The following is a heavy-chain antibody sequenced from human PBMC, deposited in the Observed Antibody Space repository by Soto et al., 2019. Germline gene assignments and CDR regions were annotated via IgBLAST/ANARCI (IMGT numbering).Heavy chain of an antibody. CDR2: ISSSSSTI. CDR3: ARTGTQLYSYGYYLYDY. CDR1: GFTFSSYS. D-gene: IGHD5-18*01. J-gene: IGHJ4*02. V-gene: IGHV3-48*02. Sequence: EVQLVESGGGLVQPGGSLRLSCAASGFTFSSYSMNWVRQAPGKGLEWVSYISSSSSTIYYADSVKGRFTISRDNAKNSLDRQMNILRDEDTAASYCARTGTQLYSYGYYLYDYWGQGTLVTVSS.